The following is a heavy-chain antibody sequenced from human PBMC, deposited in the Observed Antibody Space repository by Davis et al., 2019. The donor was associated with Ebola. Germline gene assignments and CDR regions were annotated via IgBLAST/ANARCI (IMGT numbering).Heavy chain of an antibody. V-gene: IGHV1-18*01. CDR3: ARRTPPFGVGYYYYGMDV. CDR2: ISAYNGNT. J-gene: IGHJ6*02. Sequence: ASVKVSCKASGYTFTSYGISWVRQAPGQGLEWMGWISAYNGNTNYAQKLQGRVTMTTDTSASTAYMELSSLRSEDTAVYYCARRTPPFGVGYYYYGMDVWGQGTTVTVSS. D-gene: IGHD3-3*01. CDR1: GYTFTSYG.